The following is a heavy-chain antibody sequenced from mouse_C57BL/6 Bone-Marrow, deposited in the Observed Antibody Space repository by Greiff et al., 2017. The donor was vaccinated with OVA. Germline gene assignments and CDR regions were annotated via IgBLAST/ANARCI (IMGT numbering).Heavy chain of an antibody. J-gene: IGHJ2*01. V-gene: IGHV1-81*01. D-gene: IGHD1-2*01. Sequence: QVQLQQSGAELARPGASVKLSCKASGYTFTSYGISWVKQRTGQGLEWIGEISPRSGNTYYNEKFKGKATLTADKSSSTAYMELRSLTSEDSAVYFCARLITAHWGQGTTLTVSS. CDR2: ISPRSGNT. CDR1: GYTFTSYG. CDR3: ARLITAH.